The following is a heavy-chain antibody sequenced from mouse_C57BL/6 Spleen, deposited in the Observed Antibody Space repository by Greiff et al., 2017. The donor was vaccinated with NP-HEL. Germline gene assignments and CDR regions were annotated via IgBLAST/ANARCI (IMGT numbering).Heavy chain of an antibody. D-gene: IGHD1-1*01. CDR1: GYAFSSSW. Sequence: VQLQQSGPELVKPGASVKISCKASGYAFSSSWMNWVKQRPGKGLEWIGRIYPGDGDTNYNGKFKGKATLTADKSSSKAYMQLSSLTSEDSAVYFCVITTVVARDYWGQGTLVTVSA. V-gene: IGHV1-82*01. CDR3: VITTVVARDY. J-gene: IGHJ3*01. CDR2: IYPGDGDT.